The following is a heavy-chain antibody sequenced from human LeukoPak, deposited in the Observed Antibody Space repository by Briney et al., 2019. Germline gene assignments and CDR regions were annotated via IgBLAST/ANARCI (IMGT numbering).Heavy chain of an antibody. D-gene: IGHD3-3*01. CDR2: MNPNSGNT. CDR1: GYTFTSYD. V-gene: IGHV1-8*01. CDR3: ATNRYDFWNATYYYYYYMDV. Sequence: ASVKVSCKASGYTFTSYDINWVRQATGQGLEWMGWMNPNSGNTGYAQKFQGRVTMTRNTSISTAYMELSSLRSEDTAVYYCATNRYDFWNATYYYYYYMDVWGKGTTVTVSS. J-gene: IGHJ6*03.